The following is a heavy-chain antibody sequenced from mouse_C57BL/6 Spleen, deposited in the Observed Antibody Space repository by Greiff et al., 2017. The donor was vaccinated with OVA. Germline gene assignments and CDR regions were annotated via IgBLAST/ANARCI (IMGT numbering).Heavy chain of an antibody. CDR2: INPNYGTT. CDR3: AREGLPTTGGAMDY. J-gene: IGHJ4*01. Sequence: EVKLMESGPELVKPGASVKISCKASGYSFTDYNMNWVKQSNGKSLEWIGVINPNYGTTSYNQKFKGKATLTVDQSSSTAYMQLNSLTSEDSAVYYCAREGLPTTGGAMDYWGQGTSVTVSS. V-gene: IGHV1-39*01. D-gene: IGHD1-1*01. CDR1: GYSFTDYN.